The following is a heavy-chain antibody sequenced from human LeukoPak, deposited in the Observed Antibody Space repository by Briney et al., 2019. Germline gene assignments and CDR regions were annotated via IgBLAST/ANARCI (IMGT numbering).Heavy chain of an antibody. CDR1: GGSISSGGYY. CDR3: ARGEVPAAFDY. CDR2: IYYSGST. Sequence: SETLSLTCTVSGGSISSGGYYWSWIRQHPGKGLEWIGYIYYSGSTYYNPSLKSRVTISVDTSKNQFSLKLSSVTAAATAVYYCARGEVPAAFDYWGQGTLVTVSS. V-gene: IGHV4-31*03. J-gene: IGHJ4*02. D-gene: IGHD2-2*01.